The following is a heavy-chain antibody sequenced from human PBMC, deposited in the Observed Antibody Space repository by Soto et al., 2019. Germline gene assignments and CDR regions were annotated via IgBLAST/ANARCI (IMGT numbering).Heavy chain of an antibody. V-gene: IGHV4-30-4*01. Sequence: TLSLTCSVSGDSISTVDYFWAWIRQPPGQALEYIGYIYKSATTYYNPSFESRVAISLDTSKSQFSLNVTSVTAADTAVYFCARGRYCLTGRCFPNWFDSWGQGTLVTVS. CDR2: IYKSATT. D-gene: IGHD2-15*01. J-gene: IGHJ5*01. CDR1: GDSISTVDYF. CDR3: ARGRYCLTGRCFPNWFDS.